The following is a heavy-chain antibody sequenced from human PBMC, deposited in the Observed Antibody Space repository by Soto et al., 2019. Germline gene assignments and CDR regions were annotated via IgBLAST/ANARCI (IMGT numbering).Heavy chain of an antibody. V-gene: IGHV5-10-1*01. Sequence: PGESLKISCKGSGYSFTSYWISWVRQMPGQGLEWMGRIDPSDSYTDYSPSFQGHVTNSADKSISTAYLQWSSLKASDTAMYYCARCWGDDSSSSTEYLQHWGQGTLVTVSS. CDR3: ARCWGDDSSSSTEYLQH. CDR2: IDPSDSYT. J-gene: IGHJ1*01. D-gene: IGHD6-6*01. CDR1: GYSFTSYW.